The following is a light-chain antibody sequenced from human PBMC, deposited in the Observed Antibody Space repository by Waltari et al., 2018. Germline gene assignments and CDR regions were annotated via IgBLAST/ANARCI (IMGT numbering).Light chain of an antibody. CDR3: SSYAGTSTSVL. V-gene: IGLV2-23*02. J-gene: IGLJ2*01. CDR2: DVT. CDR1: SSDIGSYNL. Sequence: QSALTQPASVSGSPGQSITISCSGTSSDIGSYNLVSWYQQHPGKAPKLLIYDVTERPSGGSDRFSVSKSGNAASLTISGLQAEDEADYYCSSYAGTSTSVLLGGGTKLTVL.